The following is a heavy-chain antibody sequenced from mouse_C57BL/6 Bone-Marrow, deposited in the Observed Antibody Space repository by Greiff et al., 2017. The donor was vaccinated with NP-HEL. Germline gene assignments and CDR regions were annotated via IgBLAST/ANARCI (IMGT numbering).Heavy chain of an antibody. V-gene: IGHV1-72*01. J-gene: IGHJ3*01. CDR1: GYTFTSYW. CDR3: ARSFITTVPPGAY. D-gene: IGHD1-1*01. Sequence: QVQLKQPGAELVKPGASVKLSCKASGYTFTSYWMHWVKQRPGRGLEWIGRIDPNSGGTKYNEKFKSKATLTVDKPSSTAYMQLSSLTSEDSAVYYCARSFITTVPPGAYWGQGTLVTVSA. CDR2: IDPNSGGT.